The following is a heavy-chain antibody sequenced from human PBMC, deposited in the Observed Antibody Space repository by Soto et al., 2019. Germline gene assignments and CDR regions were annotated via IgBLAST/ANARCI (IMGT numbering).Heavy chain of an antibody. Sequence: ASVKVSCKASGYTFTSYGISWVRQAPGQELEWMGWISAYNGNTNYAQKLQGRVTMTTDTSTSTAYMELRSLRSDDTAVYYCARGTTFYEVANYYYYMDVWSKGTTVTVSS. CDR2: ISAYNGNT. CDR3: ARGTTFYEVANYYYYMDV. V-gene: IGHV1-18*01. D-gene: IGHD3-16*01. CDR1: GYTFTSYG. J-gene: IGHJ6*03.